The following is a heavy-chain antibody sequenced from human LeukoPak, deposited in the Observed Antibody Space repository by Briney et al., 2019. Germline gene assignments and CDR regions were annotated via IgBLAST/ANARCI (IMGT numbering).Heavy chain of an antibody. CDR2: IYAGDSRV. V-gene: IGHV5-51*03. J-gene: IGHJ1*01. Sequence: GESLKISCQGFGYSFINYWIGWVRQVPGKGRDWMGVIYAGDSRVRYNPSFQGQVTLSVDNSINTAYLYWVSLRASDTAMYYCACRDLTSTWSLPWGQGTQVTVSS. CDR1: GYSFINYW. D-gene: IGHD6-13*01. CDR3: ACRDLTSTWSLP.